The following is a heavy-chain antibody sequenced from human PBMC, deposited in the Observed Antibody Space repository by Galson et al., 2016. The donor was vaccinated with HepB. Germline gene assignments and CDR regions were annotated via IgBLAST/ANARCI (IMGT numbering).Heavy chain of an antibody. J-gene: IGHJ4*02. CDR2: MYPSGSI. V-gene: IGHV3-66*01. CDR3: ARAYSRSSRHFDY. D-gene: IGHD6-6*01. CDR1: GFTVSNQA. Sequence: SLRLSCAVSGFTVSNQAMSWVRQAPGKGLEWVSIMYPSGSIFHADSVKGRFFISRDNSKNTLHLQMDSLRAEDTAVYYCARAYSRSSRHFDYWGQGTLVTVSS.